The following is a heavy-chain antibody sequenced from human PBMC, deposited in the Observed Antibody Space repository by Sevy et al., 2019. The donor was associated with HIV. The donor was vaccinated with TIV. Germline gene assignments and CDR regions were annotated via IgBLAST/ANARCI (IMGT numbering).Heavy chain of an antibody. V-gene: IGHV3-30*18. Sequence: GGSLRLSCAASGFTFSSYGMHWVRQAPGKGLEWVAVISYDGSNKYYADSVKGRFTISRDNSKNTLYLQMNSLRAEDTAGYYCAKGSPSVAGATQYYYYGMDVWGQGTTVTVSS. CDR2: ISYDGSNK. CDR1: GFTFSSYG. D-gene: IGHD6-19*01. J-gene: IGHJ6*02. CDR3: AKGSPSVAGATQYYYYGMDV.